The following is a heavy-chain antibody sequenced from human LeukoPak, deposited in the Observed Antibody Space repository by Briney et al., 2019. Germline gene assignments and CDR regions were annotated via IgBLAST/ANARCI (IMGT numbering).Heavy chain of an antibody. V-gene: IGHV3-30*02. J-gene: IGHJ4*02. Sequence: PGGSLRLSCAASGFTFSSYGMHWVRQAPGKGPEWVAFIRYDGSNKYYADSVKGRFTISRDNSKNTLYLQMNSLRAEDTAVYYCARENYGGHTFDYWGQGTLVTVSS. CDR1: GFTFSSYG. CDR2: IRYDGSNK. D-gene: IGHD4/OR15-4a*01. CDR3: ARENYGGHTFDY.